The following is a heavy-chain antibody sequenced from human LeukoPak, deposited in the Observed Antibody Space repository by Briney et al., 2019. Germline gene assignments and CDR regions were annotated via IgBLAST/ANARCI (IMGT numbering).Heavy chain of an antibody. V-gene: IGHV4-34*01. CDR2: INPSGST. CDR1: GGSFSDYY. J-gene: IGHJ4*02. D-gene: IGHD3-22*01. Sequence: SETLSLTCAVYGGSFSDYYWDWIRQPPGKGLEWIGEINPSGSTNYNPSLKSRITTSLDMSKNQFSLKLRSVTAADTAVYYCARGPTYSYDSSGSYSYFDYWGQGTLVTVSS. CDR3: ARGPTYSYDSSGSYSYFDY.